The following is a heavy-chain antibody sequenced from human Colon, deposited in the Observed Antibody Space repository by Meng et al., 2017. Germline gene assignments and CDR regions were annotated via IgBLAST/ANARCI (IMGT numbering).Heavy chain of an antibody. J-gene: IGHJ4*02. CDR3: ARGRGSYSSIDF. D-gene: IGHD1-26*01. Sequence: VTLQRSAPRLVRPSATLALSFTTSGGSVSSPSYYWSWIRQTLGKGLEWIGYVYYPGRANYHPSLKSRVTISVDTTKNHFSLNLTSVTAADTAVYYCARGRGSYSSIDFWGQGTLVTVSS. V-gene: IGHV4-61*03. CDR2: VYYPGRA. CDR1: GGSVSSPSYY.